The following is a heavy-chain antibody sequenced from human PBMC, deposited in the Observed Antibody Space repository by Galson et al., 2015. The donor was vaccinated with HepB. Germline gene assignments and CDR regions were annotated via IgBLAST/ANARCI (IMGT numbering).Heavy chain of an antibody. CDR1: GFTFSSYG. CDR2: IWYDGSNK. Sequence: SLRLSCAASGFTFSSYGMHWVRQAPGKGLEWVAVIWYDGSNKYYADSVKGRFTISRDNSKNTLYLQMNSLRAEDTAVYYCARGYYYYGMDVWGQGTTVTVSS. CDR3: ARGYYYYGMDV. V-gene: IGHV3-33*01. J-gene: IGHJ6*02.